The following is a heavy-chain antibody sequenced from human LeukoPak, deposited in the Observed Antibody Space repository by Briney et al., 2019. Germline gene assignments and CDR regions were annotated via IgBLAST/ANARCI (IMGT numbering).Heavy chain of an antibody. CDR3: ARGTYYYGSGSYYKHEYYYYYMDV. D-gene: IGHD3-10*01. CDR2: ISTSGST. Sequence: SETLSLTCTVSGFSINNGYYWGWIRQPPGKGLEWIGRISTSGSTNYNPSLKSRVTISVDTSKNQFSLKLSSVTAADTAVYYCARGTYYYGSGSYYKHEYYYYYMDVWGKGTTVTISS. J-gene: IGHJ6*03. CDR1: GFSINNGYY. V-gene: IGHV4-38-2*02.